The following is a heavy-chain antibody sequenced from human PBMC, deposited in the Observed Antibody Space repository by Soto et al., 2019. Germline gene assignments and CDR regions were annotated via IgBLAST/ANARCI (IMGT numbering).Heavy chain of an antibody. D-gene: IGHD3-22*01. V-gene: IGHV3-21*01. Sequence: EVQLVESGGGLVKPGGSLRLSCAASGFTFSTYSMNWVRQAPGKGLEWVSSIISSSSYIYYADSVKGRFTISRDNAKNSLYLKMNSLRAEDTAVYYCARYDSSGYYWPYYYYGMDVWGQGTTVTVSS. CDR2: IISSSSYI. CDR3: ARYDSSGYYWPYYYYGMDV. CDR1: GFTFSTYS. J-gene: IGHJ6*02.